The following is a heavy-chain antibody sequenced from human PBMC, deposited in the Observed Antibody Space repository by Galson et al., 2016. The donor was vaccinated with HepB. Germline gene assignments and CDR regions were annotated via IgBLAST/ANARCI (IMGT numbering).Heavy chain of an antibody. J-gene: IGHJ4*02. V-gene: IGHV3-7*01. CDR2: IRQDGGQK. CDR3: AREGSGGFDH. Sequence: SLRLSCAASGFIFSNYWMSWVRQTPGKGLEWVANIRQDGGQKSYADSVKGRFTISRDNAKESLYLQMSSLRVDDTAVYYCAREGSGGFDHWGQGTLVTVSS. D-gene: IGHD3-16*01. CDR1: GFIFSNYW.